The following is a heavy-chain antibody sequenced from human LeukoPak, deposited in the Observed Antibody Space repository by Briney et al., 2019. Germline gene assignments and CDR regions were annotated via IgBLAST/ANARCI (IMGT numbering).Heavy chain of an antibody. CDR2: IYYSGST. J-gene: IGHJ4*02. D-gene: IGHD2-8*01. Sequence: SQTLSLTCTVSGGSISSGGYYWSWIRQHPGKGLEWIGNIYYSGSTNYNPSLKSRVTISLDTSKNQFSLRVTSVTTADTAVYFCARNGDYWGQGTLVTVSS. V-gene: IGHV4-61*08. CDR1: GGSISSGGYY. CDR3: ARNGDY.